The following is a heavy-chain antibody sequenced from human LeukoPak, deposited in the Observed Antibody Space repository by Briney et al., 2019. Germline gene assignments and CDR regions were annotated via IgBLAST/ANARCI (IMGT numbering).Heavy chain of an antibody. Sequence: GGALRLSCVASGLNFSPYGMSWVRQAPGKGLEWVSTISGSGAKTYYGDSVKGRFTISRDNSKNTLYLQMNSLRAEDTAVYYCAKDSIPGPYHHYGMDVWGHGTPLTVSS. CDR3: AKDSIPGPYHHYGMDV. J-gene: IGHJ6*02. CDR1: GLNFSPYG. D-gene: IGHD2-21*01. V-gene: IGHV3-23*01. CDR2: ISGSGAKT.